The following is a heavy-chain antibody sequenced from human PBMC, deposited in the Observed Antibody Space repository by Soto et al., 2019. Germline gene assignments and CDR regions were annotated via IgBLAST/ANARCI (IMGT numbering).Heavy chain of an antibody. Sequence: SETLSLTCTVSGGSIRSGGYYWSWVRQNPRRGLEWIGNIYYSGNTYYNPSLKSRLTISVDTSKNQFSPNLSSVTAADTAVYYCARDRLMATAGTARHYFGLDVWGQGTTVTVSS. J-gene: IGHJ6*02. CDR2: IYYSGNT. D-gene: IGHD5-18*01. CDR3: ARDRLMATAGTARHYFGLDV. V-gene: IGHV4-31*03. CDR1: GGSIRSGGYY.